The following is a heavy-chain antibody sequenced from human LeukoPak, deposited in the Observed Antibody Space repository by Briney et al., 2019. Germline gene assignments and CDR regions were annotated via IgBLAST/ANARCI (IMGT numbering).Heavy chain of an antibody. CDR3: ARRENRAHCSSTTPCYYYYGMDV. CDR1: GGSFSGYY. J-gene: IGHJ6*02. CDR2: INHSGST. Sequence: SETLSLTCAVYGGSFSGYYWSWIRQPPGKGLEWIGEINHSGSTNYSPSLKSRVTISVDTSKNQFSLKLSSVTAADTAVYYCARRENRAHCSSTTPCYYYYGMDVWGQGTTVTVSS. V-gene: IGHV4-34*01. D-gene: IGHD2-2*01.